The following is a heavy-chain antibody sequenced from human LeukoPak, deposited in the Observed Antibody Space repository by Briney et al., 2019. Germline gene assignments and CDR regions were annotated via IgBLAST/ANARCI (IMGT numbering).Heavy chain of an antibody. J-gene: IGHJ4*02. V-gene: IGHV4-34*01. CDR1: GGSFSGYY. CDR3: ARGVRVLQKRYSGSFGFFGY. CDR2: INHSGST. D-gene: IGHD1-26*01. Sequence: SSETLSLTCAVYGGSFSGYYWSWIRQPPGKGLEWIGEINHSGSTNYNPSLKSRVTISVDTSKNQFSLKLSSVTAADTAVYYCARGVRVLQKRYSGSFGFFGYWGQGTLVTVSS.